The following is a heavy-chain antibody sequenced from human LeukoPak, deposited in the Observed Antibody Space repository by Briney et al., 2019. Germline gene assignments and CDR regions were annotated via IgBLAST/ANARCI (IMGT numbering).Heavy chain of an antibody. CDR1: GFTVSSNY. Sequence: PGGSLRLSCAASGFTVSSNYMSWVRQAPGKGLEWVSVIYSGGSTYYADSVKGRFTISRDNSKNTLYLRMNSLRAEDTAVYYCARDTGYCSSTSCYGAFDIWGQGTMVTVSS. CDR2: IYSGGST. D-gene: IGHD2-2*01. V-gene: IGHV3-53*01. J-gene: IGHJ3*02. CDR3: ARDTGYCSSTSCYGAFDI.